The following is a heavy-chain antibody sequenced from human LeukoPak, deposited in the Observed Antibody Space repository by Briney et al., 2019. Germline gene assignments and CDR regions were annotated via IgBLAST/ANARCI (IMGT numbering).Heavy chain of an antibody. D-gene: IGHD3-10*01. J-gene: IGHJ4*02. CDR1: GGSISSYY. Sequence: SEILSLTCTVSGGSISSYYWSWIRQPPGKGLEWIGYIYYSGSTNYNPSLKSRVTISVDTSKNQFSLKLSSVTAADTAVYYCASGEIWFDYWGQGTLVTVSS. CDR2: IYYSGST. CDR3: ASGEIWFDY. V-gene: IGHV4-59*01.